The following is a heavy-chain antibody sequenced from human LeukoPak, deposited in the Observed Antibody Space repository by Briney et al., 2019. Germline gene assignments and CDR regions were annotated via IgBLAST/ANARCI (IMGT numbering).Heavy chain of an antibody. CDR3: AKGFYMTTVTPGDY. Sequence: SVKVSCKASGGTFSSYAISWVRQAPGQGLEWMGGIIPIFGTANYAQKFQGRVTITTDESTSTAYMELSSLRAEDTAVYYCAKGFYMTTVTPGDYWGQGTLVTVSS. CDR1: GGTFSSYA. J-gene: IGHJ4*02. CDR2: IIPIFGTA. D-gene: IGHD4-17*01. V-gene: IGHV1-69*05.